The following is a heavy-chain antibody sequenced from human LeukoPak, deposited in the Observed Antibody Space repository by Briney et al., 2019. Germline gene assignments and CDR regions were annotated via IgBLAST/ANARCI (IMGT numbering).Heavy chain of an antibody. CDR3: ARGRSGSYGFFDY. Sequence: GGSLRLSCEGSGFTFSTSWMHWVRQTPGKGLVWVSRIDSDGSRITYADSVKGRCTISRDNAKNTVYLQMNSLRAEDTAVYYCARGRSGSYGFFDYWSLGNLVTVSS. V-gene: IGHV3-74*03. D-gene: IGHD3-10*01. J-gene: IGHJ4*02. CDR1: GFTFSTSW. CDR2: IDSDGSRI.